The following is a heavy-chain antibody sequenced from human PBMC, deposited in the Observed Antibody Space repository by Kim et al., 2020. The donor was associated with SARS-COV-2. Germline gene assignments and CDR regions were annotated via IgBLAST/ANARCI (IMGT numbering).Heavy chain of an antibody. J-gene: IGHJ4*02. Sequence: SETLSLTCTVSGGSISSSSYYWGWIRQSPGKGLEWIGSIYYSGSTYYNPSLKSRVTISVDTSKNQFSLKLSSVTAADTAVYYCARQGDTAMASPLYYFDYWGQGTLVTVSS. CDR2: IYYSGST. D-gene: IGHD5-18*01. V-gene: IGHV4-39*01. CDR3: ARQGDTAMASPLYYFDY. CDR1: GGSISSSSYY.